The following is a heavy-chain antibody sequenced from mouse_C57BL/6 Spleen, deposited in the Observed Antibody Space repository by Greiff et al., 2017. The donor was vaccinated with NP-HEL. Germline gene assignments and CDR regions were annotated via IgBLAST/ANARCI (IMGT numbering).Heavy chain of an antibody. V-gene: IGHV1-7*01. CDR1: GYTFTSYW. CDR2: INPSSGYT. D-gene: IGHD2-4*01. Sequence: VQLQQSGAELAKPGASVKLSCKASGYTFTSYWMHWVKQRPGQGLEWIGYINPSSGYTKYNQKFKDKATLTADKSSSTAYMQLSSLTYEDSAVYYCARMRLRRGYAMDYWGQGASGTVSS. CDR3: ARMRLRRGYAMDY. J-gene: IGHJ4*01.